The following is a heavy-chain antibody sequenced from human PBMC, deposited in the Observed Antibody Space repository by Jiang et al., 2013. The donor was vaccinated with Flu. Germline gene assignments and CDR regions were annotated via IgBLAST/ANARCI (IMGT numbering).Heavy chain of an antibody. J-gene: IGHJ5*02. CDR3: ARAIQRWRIFGVGYATNWFDP. D-gene: IGHD3-3*01. Sequence: QSGAEVKKPGASVKVSCKASGYTFTSYAMHWVRQAPGQRLEWMGWINAGNGNTKYSQNFQGRVTINRDTSASTAYMELSSLRSEDTAVYYCARAIQRWRIFGVGYATNWFDPWGQGTLVTVSS. CDR1: GYTFTSYA. V-gene: IGHV1-3*01. CDR2: INAGNGNT.